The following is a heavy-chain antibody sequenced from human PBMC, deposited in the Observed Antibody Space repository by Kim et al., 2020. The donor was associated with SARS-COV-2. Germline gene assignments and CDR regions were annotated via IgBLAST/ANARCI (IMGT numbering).Heavy chain of an antibody. D-gene: IGHD6-13*01. Sequence: GGSLRLSCAASGFTFSSYAMSWVRQAPGKGLEWVSAISGSGGSTYYADSVKGRFTISRDNSKNTLYLQLNSLRAEDTAVYYCAKDLTRCSTWYDVDYWGQGAPVTASS. V-gene: IGHV3-23*01. CDR3: AKDLTRCSTWYDVDY. CDR1: GFTFSSYA. J-gene: IGHJ4*02. CDR2: ISGSGGST.